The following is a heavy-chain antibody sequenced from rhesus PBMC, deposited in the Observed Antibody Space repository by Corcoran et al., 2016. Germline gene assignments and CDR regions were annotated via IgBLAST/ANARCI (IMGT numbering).Heavy chain of an antibody. V-gene: IGHV3-30*02. D-gene: IGHD3-16*01. Sequence: EVQLVESGGGLVQPGGSLRLSCAASGFTFSNSWMSWVRQAPGQVLEWVARIKRKADGETADYASSVKGSFRISRDDSKNTLYLQMNSLKTEDTAVYYCTTGSLISGSYFDYWGQGVLVTVS. CDR3: TTGSLISGSYFDY. CDR1: GFTFSNSW. CDR2: IKRKADGETA. J-gene: IGHJ4*01.